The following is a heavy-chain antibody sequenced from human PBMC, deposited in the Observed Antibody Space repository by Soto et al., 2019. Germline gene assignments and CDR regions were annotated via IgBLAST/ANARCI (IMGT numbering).Heavy chain of an antibody. CDR3: ASNTYGDYVHYYYMDV. CDR1: GYSFTSYW. CDR2: IYPGDSDT. V-gene: IGHV5-51*01. D-gene: IGHD4-17*01. J-gene: IGHJ6*03. Sequence: GESLKISCKGSGYSFTSYWIGWVPQMPVKGLEWMGIIYPGDSDTRYSPSFQGQVTISADKSISTAYLQWSSLKASDTAMYYCASNTYGDYVHYYYMDVWGKGTTVTVSS.